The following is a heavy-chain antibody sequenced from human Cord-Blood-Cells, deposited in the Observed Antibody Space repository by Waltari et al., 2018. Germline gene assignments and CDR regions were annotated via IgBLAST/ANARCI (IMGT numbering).Heavy chain of an antibody. J-gene: IGHJ4*02. CDR2: IYYSGST. D-gene: IGHD5-12*01. V-gene: IGHV4-31*03. CDR3: ARARRDGYNPFDY. CDR1: GGPISSGGYY. Sequence: QVQLQESGPGLVKPSQTLSLTCTVPGGPISSGGYYWSWIRQHPGKGLEWIGYIYYSGSTYYNPSLKSRVTISVDTSKNQFSLKLSSVTAADTAVYYCARARRDGYNPFDYWGQGTLVTVSS.